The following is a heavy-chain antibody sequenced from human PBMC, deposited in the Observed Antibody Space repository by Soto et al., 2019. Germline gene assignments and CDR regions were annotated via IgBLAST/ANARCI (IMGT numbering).Heavy chain of an antibody. D-gene: IGHD3-3*02. J-gene: IGHJ4*02. Sequence: ELHLLESAGGLVQPGGSLRISCAASGFVFSDYAMSWVRQAPGKGLEWLSAISGDAHDTYYAASVKGRFTISRDNSKNTLYLQMDSLRVEDTARYYCVKDAPQPFSDWGRGTLVTVSS. CDR2: ISGDAHDT. CDR3: VKDAPQPFSD. V-gene: IGHV3-23*01. CDR1: GFVFSDYA.